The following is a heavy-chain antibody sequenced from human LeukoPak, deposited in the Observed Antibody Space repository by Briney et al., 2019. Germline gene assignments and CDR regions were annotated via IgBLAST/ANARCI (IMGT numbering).Heavy chain of an antibody. Sequence: PSETLSLTCAVSGDSISSSNWWTWVRQPPGKGLEWIGEIYHSGSTNYNPSLKSRLTMSLDKSKDQFSLKLTSVTAADTAVYYCARAQLNLVVDFGMDVWGQGTTVTVSS. V-gene: IGHV4-4*02. CDR1: GDSISSSNW. D-gene: IGHD2-2*01. CDR3: ARAQLNLVVDFGMDV. J-gene: IGHJ6*02. CDR2: IYHSGST.